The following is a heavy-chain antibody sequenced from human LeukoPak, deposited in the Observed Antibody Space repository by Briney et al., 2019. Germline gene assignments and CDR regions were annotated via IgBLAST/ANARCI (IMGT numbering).Heavy chain of an antibody. V-gene: IGHV4-59*12. J-gene: IGHJ3*02. CDR2: IYYSGST. Sequence: SETLSLTCTVSGGSISSYYWSWIRQPPGKGLEWIGYIYYSGSTNYNPSLKSRVTISVDTSKNQFSLKLSSVTAADTAVYYCARDSGGYYDSYRGDAFDIWGQGTMVTVSS. CDR1: GGSISSYY. D-gene: IGHD3-22*01. CDR3: ARDSGGYYDSYRGDAFDI.